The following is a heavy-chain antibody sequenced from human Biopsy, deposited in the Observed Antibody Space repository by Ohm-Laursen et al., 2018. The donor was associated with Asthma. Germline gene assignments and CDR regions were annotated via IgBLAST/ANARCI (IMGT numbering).Heavy chain of an antibody. J-gene: IGHJ4*02. CDR2: HDHEEGGT. V-gene: IGHV1-24*01. CDR1: GYSLTDLS. D-gene: IGHD4-17*01. CDR3: ASDFPKDYVRYNFQF. Sequence: ASVKVSCKISGYSLTDLSMHWVRQAPGQGLEWMGGHDHEEGGTVNARRFQGRVTMAEDTSTDTAYMELSSLSSDDTAVYYCASDFPKDYVRYNFQFWGRGTLVTVSS.